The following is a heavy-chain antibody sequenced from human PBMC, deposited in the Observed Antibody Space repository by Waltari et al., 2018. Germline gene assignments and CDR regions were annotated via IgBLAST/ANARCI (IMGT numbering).Heavy chain of an antibody. V-gene: IGHV1-69*04. Sequence: QVQLVQSRAEVKKPGSSVKVSCQASGGTFSSDAISWVRQAPGQGLEWMGRIIPILGIVNYAQKFQGRVTIAADDSTSTAYMEMSSLRFDDTAFYYCARGFSGTLHYFDYWGQGILVTVSS. CDR3: ARGFSGTLHYFDY. D-gene: IGHD1-26*01. CDR1: GGTFSSDA. J-gene: IGHJ4*02. CDR2: IIPILGIV.